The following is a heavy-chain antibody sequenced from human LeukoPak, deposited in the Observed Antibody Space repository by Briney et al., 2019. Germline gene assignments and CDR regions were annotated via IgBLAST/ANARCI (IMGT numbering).Heavy chain of an antibody. CDR3: ARLRIADFDY. D-gene: IGHD6-13*01. Sequence: SETLSPTCTVSGGSISSYYWSWIRQPPGKGLEWIGYIYYSGSTNYNPSLKSRVTISVDTSKNQFSLKLSSVTAADTAVYYCARLRIADFDYWGQGTLVTVSS. CDR2: IYYSGST. V-gene: IGHV4-59*08. CDR1: GGSISSYY. J-gene: IGHJ4*02.